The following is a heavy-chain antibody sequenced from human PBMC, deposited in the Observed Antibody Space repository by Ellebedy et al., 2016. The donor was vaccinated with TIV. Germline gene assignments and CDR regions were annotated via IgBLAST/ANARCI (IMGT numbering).Heavy chain of an antibody. CDR3: VRVWSSGWEYFDY. D-gene: IGHD6-19*01. Sequence: GGSLRLSCAASGFTFSSYSMNWVRQAPGKGLEWVSSISSSSSYIYYADSVKGRFTISRDNAKNSLYLQMNSLRAEDTAVYYCVRVWSSGWEYFDYWGQGTLVTVSS. V-gene: IGHV3-21*04. CDR2: ISSSSSYI. CDR1: GFTFSSYS. J-gene: IGHJ4*02.